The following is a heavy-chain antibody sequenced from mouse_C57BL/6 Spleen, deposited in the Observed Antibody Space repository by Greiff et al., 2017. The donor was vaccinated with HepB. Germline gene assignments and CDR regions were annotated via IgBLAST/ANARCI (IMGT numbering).Heavy chain of an antibody. CDR3: TREGIYYGRSYVDRYFDY. D-gene: IGHD1-1*01. CDR1: GYTFTDYE. Sequence: QVQLQQSGAELVRPGASVTLSCKASGYTFTDYEMHWVKQTPVHGLEWIGAIDPETGGTAYNQKFKGKAILTADKSSSTAYMELRSLTSEDSAVYYFTREGIYYGRSYVDRYFDYWGQGTTLTVSS. CDR2: IDPETGGT. J-gene: IGHJ2*01. V-gene: IGHV1-15*01.